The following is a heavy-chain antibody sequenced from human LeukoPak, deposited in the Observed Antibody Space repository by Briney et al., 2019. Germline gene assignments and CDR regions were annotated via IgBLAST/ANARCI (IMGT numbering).Heavy chain of an antibody. CDR1: GFTFSSYG. V-gene: IGHV3-33*01. J-gene: IGHJ4*02. D-gene: IGHD6-13*01. CDR3: ARIGAGSSRDY. Sequence: GGSLRLSCAASGFTFSSYGMHWVRQAPGKGLEWVAVIWYDGSNKYYADSVKGRFTISRDNSKNTLYLQMNSLRAEDTAVYYCARIGAGSSRDYWGQGTLVTVSS. CDR2: IWYDGSNK.